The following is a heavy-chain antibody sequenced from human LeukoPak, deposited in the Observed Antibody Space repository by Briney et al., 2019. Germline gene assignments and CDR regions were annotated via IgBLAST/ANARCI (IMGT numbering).Heavy chain of an antibody. V-gene: IGHV3-21*01. CDR2: ISSSSSYI. Sequence: GGSVRLSCAASGFTFSSYSMNWVRQAPGKGLAWVSSISSSSSYIYYADSVKGRFTISRDNAKNSLYLQMNSLRAEDTAVYYCARGVVPAAYYMDVWGKGTTVTVSS. J-gene: IGHJ6*03. D-gene: IGHD2-2*01. CDR1: GFTFSSYS. CDR3: ARGVVPAAYYMDV.